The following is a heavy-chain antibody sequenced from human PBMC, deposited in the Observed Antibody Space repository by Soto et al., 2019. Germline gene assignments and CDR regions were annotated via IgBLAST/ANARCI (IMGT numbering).Heavy chain of an antibody. J-gene: IGHJ3*02. CDR1: GFTFSSYA. D-gene: IGHD1-20*01. V-gene: IGHV3-23*01. Sequence: GGSLRLSCAASGFTFSSYAMTWVRQAPEKGLEWVSTISGSGGFTYYADSVKGRVTIFRDNSKNTLSLQMNSLRADDTAVYYCAKGTKWYNWSFHTDPFDIYRERTMFTVSS. CDR2: ISGSGGFT. CDR3: AKGTKWYNWSFHTDPFDI.